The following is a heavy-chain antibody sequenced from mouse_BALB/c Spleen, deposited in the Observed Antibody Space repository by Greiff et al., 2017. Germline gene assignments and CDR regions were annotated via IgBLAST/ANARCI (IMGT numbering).Heavy chain of an antibody. CDR2: ISYDGSN. CDR1: GYSITSGYY. V-gene: IGHV3-6*02. D-gene: IGHD2-4*01. CDR3: ARKAPMISDY. Sequence: EVQLQESGPGLVKPSQSLSLTCSVTGYSITSGYYWNWIRQFPGNKLEWMGYISYDGSNNYNPSLKNRISITRDTSKNQFFLKLNSVTTEDTATYYCARKAPMISDYWGQGTTLTVSS. J-gene: IGHJ2*01.